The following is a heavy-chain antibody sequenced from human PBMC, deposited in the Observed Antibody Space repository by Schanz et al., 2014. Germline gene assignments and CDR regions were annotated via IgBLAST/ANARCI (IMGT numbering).Heavy chain of an antibody. Sequence: AQLMESGGGFVQPGGSLRLSCAASGFTFSSYAMSWVRQAPGKGLEWVANIKQDGSEKYYVDAVKGRFTISRDNAKNSMYLHMKSLRGEDTAVYYCARDNYYGSGSCAYWGQGTLVTVSS. CDR1: GFTFSSYA. J-gene: IGHJ4*02. D-gene: IGHD3-10*01. V-gene: IGHV3-7*04. CDR3: ARDNYYGSGSCAY. CDR2: IKQDGSEK.